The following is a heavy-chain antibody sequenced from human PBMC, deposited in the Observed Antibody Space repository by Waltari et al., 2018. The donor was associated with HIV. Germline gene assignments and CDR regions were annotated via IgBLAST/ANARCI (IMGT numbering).Heavy chain of an antibody. CDR3: ARVRLRYFDWLLYTLDS. CDR2: IKQDGTEK. V-gene: IGHV3-7*01. CDR1: GLTFSSYW. J-gene: IGHJ4*02. Sequence: EVHLVESGGALVQPGGSLRLSCAASGLTFSSYWMPWVRQAPGQGLEWVANIKQDGTEKNYVDSVKGRFTISRDNAENSLFLQMSSLRAEDSAVYLCARVRLRYFDWLLYTLDSWGQGTLVTVSS. D-gene: IGHD3-9*01.